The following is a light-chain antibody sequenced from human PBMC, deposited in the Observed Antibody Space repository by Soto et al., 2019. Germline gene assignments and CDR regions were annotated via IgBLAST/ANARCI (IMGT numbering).Light chain of an antibody. Sequence: IVLTQSTATLSLAPGDRATLSCRTSQSVSNYLAWYQQKPGLAPRLLIHDASSRATGIPDRFSGSGSGTDFTLTISRLEPEDFAVYYCQQYGSSPRTFGQGTKVDIK. CDR1: QSVSNY. J-gene: IGKJ1*01. CDR3: QQYGSSPRT. CDR2: DAS. V-gene: IGKV3D-20*01.